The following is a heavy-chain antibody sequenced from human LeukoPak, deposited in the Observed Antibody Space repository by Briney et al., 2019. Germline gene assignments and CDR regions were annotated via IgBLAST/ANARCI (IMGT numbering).Heavy chain of an antibody. J-gene: IGHJ4*02. CDR2: IYTSGST. CDR1: GDSISSYY. D-gene: IGHD6-19*01. CDR3: ARQIKASGWYLLDY. Sequence: PSETLSLTCTVSGDSISSYYWSWIRQPAGKGLEWIGRIYTSGSTNYNPSLKSRVTMSVDTSKNQFSLKLSSVTAADTAVYYCARQIKASGWYLLDYWDQGTLVTVSS. V-gene: IGHV4-4*07.